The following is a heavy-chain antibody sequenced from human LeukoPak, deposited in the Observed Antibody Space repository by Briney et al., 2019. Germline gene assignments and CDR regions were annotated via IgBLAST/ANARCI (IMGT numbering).Heavy chain of an antibody. V-gene: IGHV3-21*01. CDR2: ISSSSSYI. Sequence: GGSLRLSCAASGFTFSSYSMNWVRQAPGKGLEWVSSISSSSSYIYYADSVKGRFTISRDNSKNTMYLQMNNLRAEDTAVYYCARRGTPNAFDLWGQGTMVTVSS. CDR1: GFTFSSYS. D-gene: IGHD3-16*01. J-gene: IGHJ3*01. CDR3: ARRGTPNAFDL.